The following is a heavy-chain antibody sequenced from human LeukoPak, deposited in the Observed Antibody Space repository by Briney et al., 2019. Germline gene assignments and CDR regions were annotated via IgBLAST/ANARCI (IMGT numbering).Heavy chain of an antibody. CDR1: GGSISSSSYY. CDR2: IYYSGST. CDR3: AKDAYYYDGRGYFDY. Sequence: SETLSLTCTVSGGSISSSSYYWGWIRQPPGKGLEWIGSIYYSGSTYYNPSLKSRVTISVDTSKNQFSLKLSSVTAADTAVYYCAKDAYYYDGRGYFDYWGQGTLVTVSS. V-gene: IGHV4-39*02. D-gene: IGHD3-22*01. J-gene: IGHJ4*02.